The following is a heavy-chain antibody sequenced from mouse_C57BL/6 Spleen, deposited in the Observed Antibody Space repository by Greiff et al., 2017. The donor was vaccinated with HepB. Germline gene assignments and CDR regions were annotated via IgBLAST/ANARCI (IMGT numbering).Heavy chain of an antibody. CDR1: GYTFTSYW. J-gene: IGHJ4*01. Sequence: KQSCKASGYTFTSYWMHWVKQRPGRGLEWIGRIDPNSGGTKYNEKFKSKATLTVDKPSSTAYMQLSSLTSEDSAVYYCARKGGYSNFPYAMDYWGQGTSVTVSS. V-gene: IGHV1-72*01. CDR3: ARKGGYSNFPYAMDY. D-gene: IGHD2-5*01. CDR2: IDPNSGGT.